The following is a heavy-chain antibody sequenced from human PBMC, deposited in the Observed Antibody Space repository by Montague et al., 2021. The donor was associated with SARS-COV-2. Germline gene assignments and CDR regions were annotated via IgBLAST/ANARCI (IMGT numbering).Heavy chain of an antibody. D-gene: IGHD1-1*01. J-gene: IGHJ1*01. V-gene: IGHV4-59*08. CDR3: TRLSLGWNTD. CDR2: IYFSGST. CDR1: GDSMTDSY. Sequence: SEILSLTCTVSGDSMTDSYWSWIRQPPGKGLEYIGYIYFSGSTNYNPSLKSRLTKSVGTSKNQFSLKLSSVTAADTAVYFCTRLSLGWNTDWGQRTLVTVSS.